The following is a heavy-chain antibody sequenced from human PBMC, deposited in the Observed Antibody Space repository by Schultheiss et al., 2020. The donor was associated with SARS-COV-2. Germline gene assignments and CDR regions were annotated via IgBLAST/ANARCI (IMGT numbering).Heavy chain of an antibody. V-gene: IGHV1-18*04. CDR1: GYTFTSYG. Sequence: ASVMVSCKASGYTFTSYGISWVRQAPGQGLEWMGWISAYNGNTNYAQKLQGRVTMTTDTSTSTAYMELRSLRSDDTAVYYCAGGRGYSYGWYYYYYGMDVWGQGTTVTVSS. CDR3: AGGRGYSYGWYYYYYGMDV. CDR2: ISAYNGNT. D-gene: IGHD5-18*01. J-gene: IGHJ6*02.